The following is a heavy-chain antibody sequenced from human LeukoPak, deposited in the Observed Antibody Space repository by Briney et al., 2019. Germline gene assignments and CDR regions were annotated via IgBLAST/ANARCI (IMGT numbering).Heavy chain of an antibody. CDR1: GFTFSSYT. D-gene: IGHD6-25*01. J-gene: IGHJ4*02. CDR2: IAGSSGYI. CDR3: ARGSNVQQRLDSFDF. Sequence: PGGSLRLSCAASGFTFSSYTMNWVRQAPGKGLEWVSSIAGSSGYISYADSVKGRFTISRDNAKNSLYLQMNSLRAEDTAVYYCARGSNVQQRLDSFDFWGQGTLVTVSS. V-gene: IGHV3-21*01.